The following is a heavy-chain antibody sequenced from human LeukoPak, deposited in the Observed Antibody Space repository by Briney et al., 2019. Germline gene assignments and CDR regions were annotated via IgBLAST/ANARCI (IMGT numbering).Heavy chain of an antibody. J-gene: IGHJ6*04. D-gene: IGHD3-3*02. Sequence: PGVSLRLSCVSSGFTIGTAWMNWVRQAPGKGLEWLGHIKSEGEGATTDYAAPAKGRFAISRDDSKNMIYLQMSSLKIDDTAIYYCIAHFPYFYGFDVWGKGTTVTVSS. V-gene: IGHV3-15*01. CDR1: GFTIGTAW. CDR3: IAHFPYFYGFDV. CDR2: IKSEGEGATT.